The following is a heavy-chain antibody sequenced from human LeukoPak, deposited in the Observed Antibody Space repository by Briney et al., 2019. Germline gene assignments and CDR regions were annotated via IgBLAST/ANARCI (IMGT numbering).Heavy chain of an antibody. CDR1: GFTFSSYA. J-gene: IGHJ4*02. CDR3: AKCIWLRGKFDC. Sequence: PGGSLRLSCAAPGFTFSSYAMSWVRKAPGRGLEGVSAIIGRGGSTYSADSGRERFTISRDKFKNTLYLQMNSVRAEETAVYFSAKCIWLRGKFDCWGQGTLVTASS. D-gene: IGHD2-8*01. CDR2: IIGRGGST. V-gene: IGHV3-23*01.